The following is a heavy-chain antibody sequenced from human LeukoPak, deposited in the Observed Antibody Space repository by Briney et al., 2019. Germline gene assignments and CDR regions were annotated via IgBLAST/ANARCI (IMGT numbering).Heavy chain of an antibody. CDR1: VFTFSNDN. J-gene: IGHJ6*03. CDR3: ARSSITMTYYYMDV. CDR2: ISSSGSTI. D-gene: IGHD3-22*01. V-gene: IGHV3-48*01. Sequence: GGSLRLSCVASVFTFSNDNMNWVRQAPGKGPEWISHISSSGSTIYYADSVKGRFTISRDNGKNSLSLQMNSLRAEDTAVYYCARSSITMTYYYMDVWGKGTTVIVSS.